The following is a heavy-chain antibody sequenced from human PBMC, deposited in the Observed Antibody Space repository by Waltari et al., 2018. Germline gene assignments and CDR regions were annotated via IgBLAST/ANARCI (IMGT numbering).Heavy chain of an antibody. D-gene: IGHD6-19*01. CDR1: GFTFRGAG. J-gene: IGHJ4*02. CDR3: ARIRDDPFYGGSGYSAA. Sequence: EVKLVESGGGLVKPGESLRLSWVTTGFTFRGAGMNWVRQAPGKGLEWVSSISGGSSFIYYADSVKGRFTISRDNAQNSLYLEMDSLRVEDTAVYHCARIRDDPFYGGSGYSAAWGQGTLVAVSS. V-gene: IGHV3-21*06. CDR2: ISGGSSFI.